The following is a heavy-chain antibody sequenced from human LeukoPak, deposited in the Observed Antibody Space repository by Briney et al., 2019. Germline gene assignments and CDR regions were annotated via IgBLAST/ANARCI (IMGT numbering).Heavy chain of an antibody. CDR1: GYTFTFYF. CDR3: ARDRYFGGNSYGY. V-gene: IGHV1-2*02. Sequence: GASVKVSCKASGYTFTFYFIHWVRQAPGQRPEWMGWINCNTGDTNYAQKFQGRVRMTRDTSTSTLYMDLTSLTSDDTAVYYCARDRYFGGNSYGYWGQGTLVTVSS. D-gene: IGHD4-23*01. CDR2: INCNTGDT. J-gene: IGHJ4*02.